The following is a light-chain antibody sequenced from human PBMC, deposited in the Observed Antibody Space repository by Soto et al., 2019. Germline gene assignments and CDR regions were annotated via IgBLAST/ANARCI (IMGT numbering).Light chain of an antibody. Sequence: DIQMTQSPSSLSASVGDRVTITCRASQNIDNYLNWYQHKPGKAPRLLIYAASTLQSGVPSRLSGSGSGTDFTLTISGLQTEDFATYFCQESYTIPAVSFGGGTKVEIK. CDR2: AAS. CDR3: QESYTIPAVS. V-gene: IGKV1-39*01. CDR1: QNIDNY. J-gene: IGKJ4*01.